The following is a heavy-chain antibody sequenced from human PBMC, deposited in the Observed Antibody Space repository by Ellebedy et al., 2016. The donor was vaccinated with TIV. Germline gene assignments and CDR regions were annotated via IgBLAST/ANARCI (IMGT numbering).Heavy chain of an antibody. CDR2: IGHDGSNK. V-gene: IGHV3-33*01. CDR1: GITFSTHN. J-gene: IGHJ3*01. Sequence: PGGSLRLSCTASGITFSTHNLHWVRHAPGKGLEWVAVIGHDGSNKYYAASLEGRFTISRDNSKNKLYLQMNSLRPEDTAVYYCARVGWDLVAASDVWGHGTMVTVSS. D-gene: IGHD1-26*01. CDR3: ARVGWDLVAASDV.